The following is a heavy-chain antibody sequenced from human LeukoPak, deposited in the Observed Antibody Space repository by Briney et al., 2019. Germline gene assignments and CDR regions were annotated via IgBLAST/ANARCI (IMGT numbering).Heavy chain of an antibody. Sequence: GGSLRLSCAASGFTFSSYSMNWVRQAPGKGLEWVSSISSSSSYIYYADSVKGRFTISRDNSKNTLHLQMNSLRAEDTAVYYCAKAPWKVTPYYFDYWGQGTLVTVSS. CDR1: GFTFSSYS. V-gene: IGHV3-21*04. D-gene: IGHD5-18*01. CDR3: AKAPWKVTPYYFDY. J-gene: IGHJ4*02. CDR2: ISSSSSYI.